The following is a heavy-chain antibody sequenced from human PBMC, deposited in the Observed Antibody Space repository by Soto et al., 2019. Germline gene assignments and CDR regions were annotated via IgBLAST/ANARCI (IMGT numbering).Heavy chain of an antibody. CDR3: ACGSHVPNY. CDR2: ISHSGST. D-gene: IGHD6-6*01. Sequence: QLQLQESGSGLVKPSQTLSLTCAVSGGSISSGGYSWSWIRQPPGKGLEWIGYISHSGSTYYNPSRKIRSTIAVDWCRSQLPRRRRSVTAAPTAVYYCACGSHVPNYWGQGTLVTVSS. V-gene: IGHV4-30-2*01. CDR1: GGSISSGGYS. J-gene: IGHJ4*02.